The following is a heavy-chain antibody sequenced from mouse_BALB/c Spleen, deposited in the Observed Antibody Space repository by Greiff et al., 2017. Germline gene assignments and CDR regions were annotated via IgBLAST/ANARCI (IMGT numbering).Heavy chain of an antibody. CDR2: ISNGGGST. CDR3: ARHYYGSSLYAMDY. D-gene: IGHD1-1*01. J-gene: IGHJ4*01. V-gene: IGHV5-12-2*01. Sequence: EVMLVESGGGLVQPGGSLKLSCAASGFTFSSYTMSWVRQTPEKRLEWVAYISNGGGSTYYPDTVKGRFTISRDNAKNTLYLQMSSLKSEETAMYYCARHYYGSSLYAMDYWGQGTSVTVSS. CDR1: GFTFSSYT.